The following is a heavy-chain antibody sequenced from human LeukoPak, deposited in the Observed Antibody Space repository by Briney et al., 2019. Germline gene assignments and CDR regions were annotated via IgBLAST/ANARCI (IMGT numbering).Heavy chain of an antibody. CDR1: GYTFTNFY. Sequence: GESLRISCKTSGYTFTNFYISWLRQMPGKVLEWMRRFHPSDSYVNYGPSFQGHVTISSDTSITTAYLHWSNLKASDTAIYYCARHKEGYCTGGDCYSDFYDYGLDVWGQGTTVAVS. J-gene: IGHJ6*02. CDR2: FHPSDSYV. D-gene: IGHD2-15*01. CDR3: ARHKEGYCTGGDCYSDFYDYGLDV. V-gene: IGHV5-10-1*01.